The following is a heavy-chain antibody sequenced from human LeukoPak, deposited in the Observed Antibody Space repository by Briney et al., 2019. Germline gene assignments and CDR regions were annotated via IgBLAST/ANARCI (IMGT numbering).Heavy chain of an antibody. Sequence: GGSLRLSCVASGFTFSSYAMSWVRQAPGKGLEWVSGISGRGSSPYDVDSRKGRFTISRDNSKDTLYLQMNSLRAEDTAVYYCAGGRNWVSFDCWGQGTLVTVSS. CDR3: AGGRNWVSFDC. CDR2: ISGRGSSP. V-gene: IGHV3-23*01. J-gene: IGHJ4*02. D-gene: IGHD7-27*01. CDR1: GFTFSSYA.